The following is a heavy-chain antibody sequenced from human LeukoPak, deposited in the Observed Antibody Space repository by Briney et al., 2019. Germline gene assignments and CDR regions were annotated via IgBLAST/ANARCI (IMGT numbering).Heavy chain of an antibody. CDR2: ISWNSGSR. D-gene: IGHD6-13*01. J-gene: IGHJ4*02. Sequence: PGGSLRLSCAASGCTFSSYGMSWVRQGPGQGLELVSGISWNSGSRGYADSVKGRFTISRDNAKNSPNLQMNRLRAEDTASYYCAKGGPEPYSSSWYGSGYWGQGTLVTVSS. CDR1: GCTFSSYG. CDR3: AKGGPEPYSSSWYGSGY. V-gene: IGHV3-9*01.